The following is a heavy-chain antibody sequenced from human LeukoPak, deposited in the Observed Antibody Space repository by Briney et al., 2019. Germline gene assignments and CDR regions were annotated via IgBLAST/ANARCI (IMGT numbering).Heavy chain of an antibody. Sequence: GGSLRLSCAASGFTVSSNYMSWVRQAPGKGLEWVSVIYSGGSTYYADSVKGRFTISRDNSKNTLYLQMNSLRAEDTAVYYCAREVGYSSGPVASDAFDIWGQGTMVTVSS. J-gene: IGHJ3*02. CDR3: AREVGYSSGPVASDAFDI. CDR2: IYSGGST. V-gene: IGHV3-66*01. D-gene: IGHD6-19*01. CDR1: GFTVSSNY.